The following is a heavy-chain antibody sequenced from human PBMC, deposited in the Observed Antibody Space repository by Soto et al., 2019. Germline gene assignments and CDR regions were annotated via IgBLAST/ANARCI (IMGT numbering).Heavy chain of an antibody. Sequence: QVQLQESGPGLVKPSGTLSLTCAVSGGSISSSNCWSWVRQPPGKGLEWIGEIYHSGRTNYNPSLKSRVTISVDKSKNQFSLKLSSVTAADTAVYYCAGSGYYGSGSIEIAPGGQGTLVTVSS. J-gene: IGHJ5*02. CDR3: AGSGYYGSGSIEIAP. V-gene: IGHV4-4*02. CDR1: GGSISSSNC. D-gene: IGHD3-10*01. CDR2: IYHSGRT.